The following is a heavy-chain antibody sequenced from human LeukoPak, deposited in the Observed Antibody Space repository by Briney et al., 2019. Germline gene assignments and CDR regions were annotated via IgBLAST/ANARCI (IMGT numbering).Heavy chain of an antibody. J-gene: IGHJ4*02. V-gene: IGHV4-34*01. CDR2: INHSGST. CDR3: ARAPYYDFWSGYLFFDY. Sequence: GSLRLSCAASGFTFSSYAMSWIRQPPGKGLEWIGEINHSGSTNYNPSLKGRVTISVDTSKNQFSLKLSSVTAADTAVYYCARAPYYDFWSGYLFFDYWGQGTLVTVSS. D-gene: IGHD3-3*01. CDR1: GFTFSSYA.